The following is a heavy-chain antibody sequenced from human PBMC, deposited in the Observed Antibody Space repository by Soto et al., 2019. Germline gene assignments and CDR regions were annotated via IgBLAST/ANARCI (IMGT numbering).Heavy chain of an antibody. CDR2: INAANGDT. J-gene: IGHJ5*02. CDR3: VRRHVSATGIDWFDP. Sequence: ASVKVPCKASGYTFTSYGIHWVRQAPGQRLEWMGWINAANGDTKYSPKFQGRVTITRDTSASTAYMELSSLRSEDTAVYYCVRRHVSATGIDWFDPWGQGTLVTVSS. CDR1: GYTFTSYG. D-gene: IGHD6-13*01. V-gene: IGHV1-3*01.